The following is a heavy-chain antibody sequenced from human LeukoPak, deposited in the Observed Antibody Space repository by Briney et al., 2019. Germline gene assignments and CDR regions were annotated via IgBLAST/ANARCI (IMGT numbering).Heavy chain of an antibody. CDR2: IYYSGST. Sequence: PSETLSLTCTVSGGSISGSSYYWGWIRQPPGKGLEWIGSIYYSGSTYYNPSLKSRVTISVDTSKNQFSLKLSSVTAADTAVYYCARGRVGYSGYARLKYFDYWGQGTLVTVSS. J-gene: IGHJ4*02. CDR3: ARGRVGYSGYARLKYFDY. CDR1: GGSISGSSYY. V-gene: IGHV4-39*01. D-gene: IGHD5-12*01.